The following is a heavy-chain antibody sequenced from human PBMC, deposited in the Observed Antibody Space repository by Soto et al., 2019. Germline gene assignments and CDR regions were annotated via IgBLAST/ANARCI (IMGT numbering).Heavy chain of an antibody. V-gene: IGHV4-59*08. D-gene: IGHD5-12*01. CDR1: GGSISSYY. CDR2: IYYSGST. CDR3: ARHIVATNYYFDY. Sequence: SETLSLTCTVSGGSISSYYWSWIRQPPGKGLEWIGYIYYSGSTNYNPSLKSRVTISVDTSKNQFSLKLSSVTAADTAVYYCARHIVATNYYFDYWGQGTLVTVSS. J-gene: IGHJ4*02.